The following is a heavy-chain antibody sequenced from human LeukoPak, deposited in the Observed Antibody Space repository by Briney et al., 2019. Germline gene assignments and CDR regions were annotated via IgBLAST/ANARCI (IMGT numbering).Heavy chain of an antibody. D-gene: IGHD2-15*01. CDR1: GFTFSSYG. CDR3: AKDLYPLVVVPVMALFDY. Sequence: GGSLRLSCGASGFTFSSYGMHWVRQAPGKGLEWVTFIRYDGSNKYYADSVKGRFTISRDNSKNTLYLQMNSLRPEDTAVYYCAKDLYPLVVVPVMALFDYWGQGTLVTVSS. V-gene: IGHV3-30*02. CDR2: IRYDGSNK. J-gene: IGHJ4*02.